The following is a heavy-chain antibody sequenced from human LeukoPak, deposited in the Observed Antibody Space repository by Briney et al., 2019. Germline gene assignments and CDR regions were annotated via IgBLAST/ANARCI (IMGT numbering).Heavy chain of an antibody. V-gene: IGHV1-69*13. CDR3: ARAGCGGDCYDY. Sequence: SVKVSCKASAGTFSSYAISWVRQGPGQGLEWMGGIIPIFGTANYAQKFQGRVTITADESTGTAYMELSSLRSEDTAVYYCARAGCGGDCYDYWGQGTLVTVSS. J-gene: IGHJ4*02. D-gene: IGHD2-21*01. CDR1: AGTFSSYA. CDR2: IIPIFGTA.